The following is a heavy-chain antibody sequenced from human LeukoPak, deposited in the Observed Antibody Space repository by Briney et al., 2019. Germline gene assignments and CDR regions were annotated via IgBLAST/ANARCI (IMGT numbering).Heavy chain of an antibody. Sequence: NPSETLSLTCTVSGGSISTYYWNWIRQPPGKGLDWIGYIYYSGSTNYNPSLKSRVTISVDTSKNQLSLRLTSVTAADTAVYYCARKGSGWHTLEYWGQGTLVTVSS. CDR1: GGSISTYY. CDR2: IYYSGST. V-gene: IGHV4-59*01. J-gene: IGHJ4*02. CDR3: ARKGSGWHTLEY. D-gene: IGHD6-19*01.